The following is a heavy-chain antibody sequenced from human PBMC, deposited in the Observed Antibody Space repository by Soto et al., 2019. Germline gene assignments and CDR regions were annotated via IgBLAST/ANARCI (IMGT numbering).Heavy chain of an antibody. D-gene: IGHD3-10*01. J-gene: IGHJ4*02. Sequence: LQSGGGVVQPGESLRLSCAASGFSLRDHALSWVRQAAGGGLEWVSGISGSEDRTNYADFVRGRFIISKDRAKNTLYLDMSGLRFDDTAVYFCGRTYTGGWGQGTLVTVSS. CDR3: GRTYTGG. CDR2: ISGSEDRT. V-gene: IGHV3-23*01. CDR1: GFSLRDHA.